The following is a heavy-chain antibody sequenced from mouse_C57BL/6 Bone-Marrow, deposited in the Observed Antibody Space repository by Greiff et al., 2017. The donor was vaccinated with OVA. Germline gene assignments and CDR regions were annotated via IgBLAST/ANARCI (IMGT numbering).Heavy chain of an antibody. Sequence: QVQLQQPGTELVKPGASVKLSCKASGYTFTSYWMHRVKQRPGQGLEWIGNINPSNGGTNYNEKFKSKATLTVDKSSSTAYMQLSSLTSEDSAVYYCARGVAGYYAMDYWGQGTSVTVSS. CDR1: GYTFTSYW. CDR2: INPSNGGT. CDR3: ARGVAGYYAMDY. V-gene: IGHV1-53*01. D-gene: IGHD1-1*02. J-gene: IGHJ4*01.